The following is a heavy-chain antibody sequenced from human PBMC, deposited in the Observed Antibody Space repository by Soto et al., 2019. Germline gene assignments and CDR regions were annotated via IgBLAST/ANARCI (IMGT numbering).Heavy chain of an antibody. J-gene: IGHJ4*02. CDR3: ARVSIFGVVIPFDY. D-gene: IGHD3-3*01. CDR1: GYTFTGYY. CDR2: INPNSGGT. Sequence: ASVKVSCKASGYTFTGYYMHWVRQAPGQGLEWMGRINPNSGGTNYAQKFQGRVTMTRDTSTSTVYMELSSLRSEDTAVYYCARVSIFGVVIPFDYWGQGTLVTVSS. V-gene: IGHV1-2*02.